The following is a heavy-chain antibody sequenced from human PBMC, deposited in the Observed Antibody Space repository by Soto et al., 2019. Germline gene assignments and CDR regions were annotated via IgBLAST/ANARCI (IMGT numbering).Heavy chain of an antibody. J-gene: IGHJ5*02. CDR1: GFTFSSYA. CDR3: AKMACCGGSCYVHTRFWFDP. CDR2: ISGSGGST. D-gene: IGHD2-15*01. V-gene: IGHV3-23*01. Sequence: GGSLRLSCAASGFTFSSYAMSWVRQAPGKGLEWVSAISGSGGSTYYADSVKGRFTISRDNSKNTLYLQMNSLRAEDTAVYYCAKMACCGGSCYVHTRFWFDPWGQGTLVTVSS.